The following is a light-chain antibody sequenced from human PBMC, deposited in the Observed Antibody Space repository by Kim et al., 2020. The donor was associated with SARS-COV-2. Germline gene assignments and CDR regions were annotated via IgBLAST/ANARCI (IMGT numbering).Light chain of an antibody. Sequence: PGEPITLTVGPSTGAVPSGHQPALFQQKPGQAPRTLIYDTSNKHSWTPARLSGSLLGGNAALTLSGALPEDEAEYYCLLYYNGYRIFGGGTQLTVL. CDR3: LLYYNGYRI. V-gene: IGLV7-46*01. CDR1: TGAVPSGHQ. CDR2: DTS. J-gene: IGLJ2*01.